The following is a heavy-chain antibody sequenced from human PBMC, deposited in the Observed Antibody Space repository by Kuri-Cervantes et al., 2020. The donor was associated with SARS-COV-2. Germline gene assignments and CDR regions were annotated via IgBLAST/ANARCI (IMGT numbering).Heavy chain of an antibody. V-gene: IGHV1-18*04. J-gene: IGHJ4*02. CDR3: AIRGTGTNALDY. Sequence: ASVKVSCKASGYTFTSYGISWVRQAPGQGLEWMGWISAYNGNTNYAQKLQGRVTMTTDTSTSTAYMELSGLRSEDTAVYYCAIRGTGTNALDYWGQGTLVTVSS. CDR2: ISAYNGNT. CDR1: GYTFTSYG. D-gene: IGHD1-1*01.